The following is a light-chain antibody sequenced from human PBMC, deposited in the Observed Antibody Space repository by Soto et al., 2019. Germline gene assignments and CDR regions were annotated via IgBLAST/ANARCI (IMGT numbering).Light chain of an antibody. Sequence: QSALTQPASVSGSPGQSISISCTGTSSDVGGYNYVSWFQQHPGKAPKLMIFDVNNRPSGVSNRFSGSKSGNTASLTISGLQAEDEADYYCSSFTSTTPLIFGGGTKVTVL. V-gene: IGLV2-14*03. CDR3: SSFTSTTPLI. J-gene: IGLJ2*01. CDR2: DVN. CDR1: SSDVGGYNY.